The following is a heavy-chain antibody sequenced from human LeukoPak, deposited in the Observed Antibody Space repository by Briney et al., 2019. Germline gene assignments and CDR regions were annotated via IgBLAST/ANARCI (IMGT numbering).Heavy chain of an antibody. CDR1: GYTFTGYY. D-gene: IGHD6-19*01. Sequence: EASVKVSCKASGYTFTGYYMHWVRQAPGQGLEWMGWINPNSGGTNYAQKFQGRVTMTRDTSISTAYMELSRLRSDDTAVYYCARPEAGRDWYFDLWGRGTLVTVSS. CDR2: INPNSGGT. V-gene: IGHV1-2*02. CDR3: ARPEAGRDWYFDL. J-gene: IGHJ2*01.